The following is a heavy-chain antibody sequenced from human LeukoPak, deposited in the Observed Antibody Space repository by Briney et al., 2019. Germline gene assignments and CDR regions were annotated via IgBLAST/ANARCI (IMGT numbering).Heavy chain of an antibody. J-gene: IGHJ3*01. CDR1: GYTFSHLY. V-gene: IGHV1-2*06. Sequence: VASVKVSCKASGYTFSHLYIHWVRQAPGQGLEWMGRVNTNSGGTDYAQNSQGRIIMARDSSITTAYVELSRLRSDDTAIYYWATEGYNRNSDSGWTAFYFWGQRTMVTASS. D-gene: IGHD5-24*01. CDR3: ATEGYNRNSDSGWTAFYF. CDR2: VNTNSGGT.